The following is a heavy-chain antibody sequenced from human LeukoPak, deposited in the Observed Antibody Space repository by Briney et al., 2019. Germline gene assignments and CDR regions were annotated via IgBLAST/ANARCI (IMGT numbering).Heavy chain of an antibody. Sequence: PGRSLRLSCAASGFTFSSYGMHWVRQAPGKGLEWVAVISYDGSNKYYADSVKGRFTISRDNSKNTLYLQMNSLRVEDTAVYYCAKVDGYNVGYWGQGTLVTVSS. D-gene: IGHD5-24*01. CDR3: AKVDGYNVGY. CDR1: GFTFSSYG. J-gene: IGHJ4*02. CDR2: ISYDGSNK. V-gene: IGHV3-30*18.